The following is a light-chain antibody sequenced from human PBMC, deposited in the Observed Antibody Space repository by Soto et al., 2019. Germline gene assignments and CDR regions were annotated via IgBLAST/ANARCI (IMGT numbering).Light chain of an antibody. Sequence: EIVLTQSPGTLSLSPGERATLSCRASQSVSSSYLAWYQQKPGQAPRLLIYGASSRATGIPDRFGGSGSGTDFTLTISRLEPEDFAVYYCQHYGSPITFGQGTRLEIK. CDR2: GAS. J-gene: IGKJ5*01. CDR1: QSVSSSY. CDR3: QHYGSPIT. V-gene: IGKV3-20*01.